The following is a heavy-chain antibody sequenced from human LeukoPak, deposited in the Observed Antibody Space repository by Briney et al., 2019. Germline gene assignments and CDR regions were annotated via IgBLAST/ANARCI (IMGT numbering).Heavy chain of an antibody. CDR3: SRVSAYTTSSGEFDY. D-gene: IGHD6-6*01. Sequence: GGSLRLSCAASGFTFNDHAMHWVRQAPGKGLEWVSGISWNSGGIAYADSVKGRFTISRDNAKNSLYLQMNSLRAEDTALYYCSRVSAYTTSSGEFDYWGQGTLVTVSS. J-gene: IGHJ4*02. CDR2: ISWNSGGI. V-gene: IGHV3-9*01. CDR1: GFTFNDHA.